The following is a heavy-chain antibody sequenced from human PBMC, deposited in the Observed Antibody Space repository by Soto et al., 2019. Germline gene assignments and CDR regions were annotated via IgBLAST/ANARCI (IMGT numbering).Heavy chain of an antibody. CDR3: ATGGRGYSSAPRFYFDY. V-gene: IGHV1-69*01. CDR1: GGIFSSNA. D-gene: IGHD5-18*01. CDR2: ILPIFGTT. Sequence: QVQLVQSGAEVKKPGSSVKVSCQASGGIFSSNAISWVRQAPGQGLEWMGGILPIFGTTNYAQNFQGRATIIADESTSTAYMELSSLKSEDTALYYCATGGRGYSSAPRFYFDYWGQGTLVTVSS. J-gene: IGHJ4*02.